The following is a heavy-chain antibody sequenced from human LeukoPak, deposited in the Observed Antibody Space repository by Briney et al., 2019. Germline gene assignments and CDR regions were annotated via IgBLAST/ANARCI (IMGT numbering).Heavy chain of an antibody. CDR3: ARSRGWGSGYDRYSSDFDS. CDR1: GGSISGYF. V-gene: IGHV4-59*01. D-gene: IGHD5-12*01. CDR2: IYYTGST. J-gene: IGHJ4*02. Sequence: PSETLSLTCTVSGGSISGYFWSWIRQPPGKGLEWVGYIYYTGSTHYNPSLKSRVTISVDTSKNQFSLKLSSVTAADTAVYYCARSRGWGSGYDRYSSDFDSWGQGTLVTVSS.